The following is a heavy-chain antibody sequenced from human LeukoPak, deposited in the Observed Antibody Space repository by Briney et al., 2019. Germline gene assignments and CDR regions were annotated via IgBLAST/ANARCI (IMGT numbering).Heavy chain of an antibody. CDR3: ARDSEVLRYFDWLPLDY. CDR1: GFTFSSYS. CDR2: ISSSSSYI. Sequence: GGSLRLSCAASGFTFSSYSMNWVRQAPGKGLEGVSSISSSSSYIYYADSVKGRFTISRDNAKNSLYLQMNSLRAEDTAVYYCARDSEVLRYFDWLPLDYWGQGTLVTVSS. J-gene: IGHJ4*02. D-gene: IGHD3-9*01. V-gene: IGHV3-21*01.